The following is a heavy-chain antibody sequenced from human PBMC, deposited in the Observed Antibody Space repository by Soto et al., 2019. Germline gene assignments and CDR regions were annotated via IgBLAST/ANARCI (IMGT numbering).Heavy chain of an antibody. Sequence: PGGSLRLSCAASGFTFSTYSMNWVRQAPGKGLEWVSYISSSSSTIYYADSVKGRFTISRDNAKNSLYVQMNSLRDEDTAVYYCARDLYYGSGSPNYGMDVWGQGTTVTVSS. CDR3: ARDLYYGSGSPNYGMDV. J-gene: IGHJ6*02. V-gene: IGHV3-48*02. CDR1: GFTFSTYS. D-gene: IGHD3-10*01. CDR2: ISSSSSTI.